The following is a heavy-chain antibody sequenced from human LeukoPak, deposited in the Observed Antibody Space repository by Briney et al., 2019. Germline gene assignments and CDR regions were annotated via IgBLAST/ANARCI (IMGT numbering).Heavy chain of an antibody. CDR1: GGSFTDYS. V-gene: IGHV4-34*01. Sequence: SETLSLTCAVYGGSFTDYSWSWIRQPPGKGLEWIGEINRSGSINYNPSLKGRVTLSVDTSRKQFSLKLSSVTAADTAVYYCARSNPRSGDCDYWGQGTLVTVSS. D-gene: IGHD2-21*01. CDR3: ARSNPRSGDCDY. J-gene: IGHJ4*02. CDR2: INRSGSI.